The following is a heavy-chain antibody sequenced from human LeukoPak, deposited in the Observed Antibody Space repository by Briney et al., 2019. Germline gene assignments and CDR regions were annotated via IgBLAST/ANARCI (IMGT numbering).Heavy chain of an antibody. V-gene: IGHV1-2*06. CDR1: GYTFTGYY. CDR3: FGLRYFGWLIGFGY. Sequence: ASVKVSCKASGYTFTGYYMHWVRQAPGQGLEWMGRINPNSGGTNYAQKFQGRVTMTRDTSISTAYMELSRLRSDDTAVYYCFGLRYFGWLIGFGYWGQGTLVTVSS. D-gene: IGHD3-9*01. J-gene: IGHJ4*02. CDR2: INPNSGGT.